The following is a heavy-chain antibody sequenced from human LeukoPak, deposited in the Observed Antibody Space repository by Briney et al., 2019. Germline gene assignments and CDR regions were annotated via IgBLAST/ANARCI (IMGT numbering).Heavy chain of an antibody. Sequence: PSETLSLTCTVSGGSISSYYWSWIRQPAGKGLEWIGRIYTSGSTNYNPSLKSRVTMPVDTSKNQFSLKLSSVTAADTAVYYCARDVAGATSPPKYDYWGQGTLVTVSS. J-gene: IGHJ4*02. V-gene: IGHV4-4*07. CDR3: ARDVAGATSPPKYDY. CDR2: IYTSGST. CDR1: GGSISSYY. D-gene: IGHD1-26*01.